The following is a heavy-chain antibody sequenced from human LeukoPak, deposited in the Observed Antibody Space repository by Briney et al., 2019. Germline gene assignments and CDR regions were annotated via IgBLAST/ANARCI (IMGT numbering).Heavy chain of an antibody. V-gene: IGHV6-1*01. CDR1: GISVSSNNGT. CDR2: TFYRSKWFH. Sequence: SQTLSLTCAISGISVSSNNGTWNWIRQSPSRGLEWLGRTFYRSKWFHAYAISVKSRITINPDTSKNQFSLQLTSVTPEDTAVYYCVGGDWYFDLWGRGTLVTVSS. CDR3: VGGDWYFDL. J-gene: IGHJ2*01.